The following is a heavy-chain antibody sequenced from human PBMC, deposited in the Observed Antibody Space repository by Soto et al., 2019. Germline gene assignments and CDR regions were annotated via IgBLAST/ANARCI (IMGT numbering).Heavy chain of an antibody. V-gene: IGHV3-23*01. D-gene: IGHD6-19*01. CDR1: GFFFSSYT. Sequence: EVQLLASGGGLVQPGGSLRLSCVGSGFFFSSYTMTWVRQAPGKGLEWVSSFSATSENTYYADSVRGRFTISRDNSKNTLFLQMNSLAAEETAMYYWGKARDQQWVRLPFDYWGQGILVIVSS. CDR2: FSATSENT. CDR3: GKARDQQWVRLPFDY. J-gene: IGHJ4*02.